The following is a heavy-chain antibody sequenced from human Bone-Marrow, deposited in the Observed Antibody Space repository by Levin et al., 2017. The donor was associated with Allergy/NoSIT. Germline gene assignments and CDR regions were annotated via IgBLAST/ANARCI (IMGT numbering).Heavy chain of an antibody. D-gene: IGHD6-19*01. CDR3: AKSPIAVTGSYFHY. CDR1: TFTFRSYG. Sequence: PGESLKISCAASTFTFRSYGMHWVRQAPGKGLEWVAVTSYDGSKTYYADLVKGRLTISRDNSRNTLYLQMNSLTTEDTAVYFCAKSPIAVTGSYFHYWGQGTLVTVSS. CDR2: TSYDGSKT. V-gene: IGHV3-30*18. J-gene: IGHJ4*02.